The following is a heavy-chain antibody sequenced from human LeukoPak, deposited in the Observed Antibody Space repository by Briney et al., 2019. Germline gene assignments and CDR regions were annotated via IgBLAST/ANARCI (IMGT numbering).Heavy chain of an antibody. J-gene: IGHJ4*02. V-gene: IGHV3-21*04. CDR2: ISSSSSYI. CDR3: AKNLGSGWYFPFDY. CDR1: GFTFSSYS. D-gene: IGHD6-19*01. Sequence: GGSLRLSCAASGFTFSSYSMNWVRQAPGKGLEWVSSISSSSSYIYYADSVKGRFTISRDNAKNSLYLQMDSLSAEDTAFYYCAKNLGSGWYFPFDYWGQGTLVTVSS.